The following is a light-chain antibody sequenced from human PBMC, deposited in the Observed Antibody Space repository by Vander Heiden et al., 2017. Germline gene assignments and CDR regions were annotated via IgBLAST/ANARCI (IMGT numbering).Light chain of an antibody. V-gene: IGKV3D-20*01. J-gene: IGKJ5*01. CDR1: QSVSSGN. CDR2: GAS. Sequence: EVVLTQSPATLSLSPGERATLSCGASQSVSSGNLAWYQQKPGLAPRLLIYGASSRATGVQDRFRGSGSGTDFTLTISRLEPEDIAVYYCQQYGSATITFGQGTRLEIK. CDR3: QQYGSATIT.